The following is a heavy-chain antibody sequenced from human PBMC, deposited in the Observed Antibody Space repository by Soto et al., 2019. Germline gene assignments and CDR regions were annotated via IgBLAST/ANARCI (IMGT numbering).Heavy chain of an antibody. CDR2: IYSGGYT. Sequence: EVQLVESGGGLIQPGGSLRLSCAVSGFTVSNNYMSWVRQAPGKGLEGVSVIYSGGYTAYGDSVKGRFTISRDNSKNTLYLKIKARGADDPAVFSWARRAGGGGYWGQGTLVTVSS. CDR3: ARRAGGGGY. CDR1: GFTVSNNY. J-gene: IGHJ4*02. D-gene: IGHD3-10*01. V-gene: IGHV3-53*01.